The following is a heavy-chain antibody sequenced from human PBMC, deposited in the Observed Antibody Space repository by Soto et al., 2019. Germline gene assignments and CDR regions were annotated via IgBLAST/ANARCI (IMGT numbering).Heavy chain of an antibody. CDR3: ARLVSFNYYYYMDV. J-gene: IGHJ6*03. CDR1: GGSFSGYY. CDR2: INHSGST. V-gene: IGHV4-34*01. D-gene: IGHD3-16*02. Sequence: SETLSLTCAVYGGSFSGYYWSWIRQPPGKGLEWIGEINHSGSTNYNPSLKSRVTISVDTSKNQFSLKLSSVTAADTAVYYCARLVSFNYYYYMDVWGKGTTVTVS.